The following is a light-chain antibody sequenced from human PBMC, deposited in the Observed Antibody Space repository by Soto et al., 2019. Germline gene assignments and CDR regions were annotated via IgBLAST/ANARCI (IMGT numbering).Light chain of an antibody. J-gene: IGLJ1*01. CDR1: SSNIGGNS. V-gene: IGLV1-51*01. CDR3: GSWDSSLSAYV. Sequence: SGLTQPPSVSAAPGQRVTISCSGSSSNIGGNSVSWYQQLPGTAPKLLIYDDDKRPSGIPDLFSGSKSGTSATLGITGFQTGDEADYYCGSWDSSLSAYVFGTGTKVTV. CDR2: DDD.